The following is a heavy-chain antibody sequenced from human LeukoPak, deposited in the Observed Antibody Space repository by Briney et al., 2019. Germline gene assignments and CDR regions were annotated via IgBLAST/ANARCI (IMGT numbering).Heavy chain of an antibody. CDR2: ISSNGGST. CDR1: GFTFSSYT. D-gene: IGHD4-17*01. V-gene: IGHV3-64*01. J-gene: IGHJ4*02. CDR3: ARETTGTFDF. Sequence: GGSLRLSCAASGFTFSSYTMYWVRQAPGKGLEYVSAISSNGGSTYYANSVKGRFTISRDDSKNTLYLQMGSLRAEDMAVYYCARETTGTFDFWGQGTLVTVSS.